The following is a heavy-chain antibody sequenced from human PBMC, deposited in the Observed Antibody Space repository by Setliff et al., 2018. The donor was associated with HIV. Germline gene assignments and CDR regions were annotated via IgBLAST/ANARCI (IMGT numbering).Heavy chain of an antibody. Sequence: SETLSLTCTCSGDSITTNYWSWIRQPAGKGLEWIGRISASGSTNYNPSLKSRVTMSLDTSKNQFSLKLSSVTAADTAVYYCARHSDIAARRTYFDYWGQGTLVTVSS. V-gene: IGHV4-4*07. D-gene: IGHD6-6*01. CDR1: GDSITTNY. CDR2: ISASGST. CDR3: ARHSDIAARRTYFDY. J-gene: IGHJ4*02.